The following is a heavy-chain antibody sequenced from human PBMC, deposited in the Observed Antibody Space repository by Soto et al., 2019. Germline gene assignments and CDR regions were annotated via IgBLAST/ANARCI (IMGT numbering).Heavy chain of an antibody. J-gene: IGHJ4*02. CDR2: IYYSGST. D-gene: IGHD4-17*01. CDR3: VSYYDYGDYYFHS. Sequence: ASETLSLTCAVSGGSISSSSYYWGWIRQPPGKGLEWIGSIYYSGSTYYNPSLKSRVTISADTSKNQFSLKLSYVTAADTAVYYCVSYYDYGDYYFHSWGQGTRVTVSS. V-gene: IGHV4-39*01. CDR1: GGSISSSSYY.